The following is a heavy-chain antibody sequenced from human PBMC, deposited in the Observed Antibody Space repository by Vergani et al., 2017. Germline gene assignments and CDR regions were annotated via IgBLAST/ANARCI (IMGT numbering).Heavy chain of an antibody. V-gene: IGHV3-11*01. Sequence: QVQMVESGGGLVKPGGSLRLSCAASGFTFSDYYMSWIRQAPGKGLEWVSYISSSGSTIYYADSVKGRFTISRDNAKNSLYLQMNSLRAEDTAVYYCARDANDSSGYVIWDAFDIWGQGTMVTVSS. J-gene: IGHJ3*02. CDR1: GFTFSDYY. CDR2: ISSSGSTI. D-gene: IGHD3-22*01. CDR3: ARDANDSSGYVIWDAFDI.